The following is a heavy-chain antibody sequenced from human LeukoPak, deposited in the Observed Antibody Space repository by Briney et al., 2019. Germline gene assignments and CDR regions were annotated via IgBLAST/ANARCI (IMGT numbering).Heavy chain of an antibody. V-gene: IGHV1-2*02. CDR1: GYTFTDYY. CDR3: ARSACSRTTCPDY. J-gene: IGHJ4*02. Sequence: ASVTVSFKPSGYTFTDYYIHWVRQAPGQGLEWMGWIIPNSGDTNYAQKFQGRVTMTRDTSISTAYMELTSLRYDDAAVYYCARSACSRTTCPDYWGQGTLVTISS. CDR2: IIPNSGDT. D-gene: IGHD2-2*01.